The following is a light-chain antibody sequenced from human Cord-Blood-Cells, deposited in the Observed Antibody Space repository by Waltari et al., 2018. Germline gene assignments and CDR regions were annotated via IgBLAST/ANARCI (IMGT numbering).Light chain of an antibody. CDR3: QQYNSDSGT. CDR1: QSISSW. V-gene: IGKV1-5*01. CDR2: DAS. J-gene: IGKJ1*01. Sequence: DIQMTQSPSTLSASVGDRVTITCRASQSISSWLAWYQQKPGKAAKLLIYDASSLESGVPSRFRGSGSGTEFTLTISSLQPDDCATYYCQQYNSDSGTFGQGTKVEIK.